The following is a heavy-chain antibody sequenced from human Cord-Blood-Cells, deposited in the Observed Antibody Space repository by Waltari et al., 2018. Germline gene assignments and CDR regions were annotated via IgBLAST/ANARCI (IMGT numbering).Heavy chain of an antibody. J-gene: IGHJ4*02. V-gene: IGHV3-23*01. D-gene: IGHD6-13*01. CDR1: GFTFSSHP. Sequence: EVQLLESGGGLVQPGGSLRLSWAASGFTFSSHPMRWVRQGQGKGPEWVSAISGSVDSTYNADSVKGRFTISRDNSKNTLYLQMNSLRAEDTAVYYCAKDISEQQLPLFDYWGQGTLVTVSS. CDR2: ISGSVDST. CDR3: AKDISEQQLPLFDY.